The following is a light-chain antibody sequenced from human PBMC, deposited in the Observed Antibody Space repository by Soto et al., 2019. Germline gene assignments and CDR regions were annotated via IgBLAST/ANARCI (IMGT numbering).Light chain of an antibody. CDR2: GAS. V-gene: IGKV3-15*01. CDR3: QHYNNWHPWT. Sequence: EILMTQSPATLSVSPGERATLSCRASQSVSSNLAWYQQKPGQAPRLLIYGASIRATGIPARFSGSGSGTEFTLTISSLKSQDFAVYYCQHYNNWHPWTFGQGTQVDIK. J-gene: IGKJ1*01. CDR1: QSVSSN.